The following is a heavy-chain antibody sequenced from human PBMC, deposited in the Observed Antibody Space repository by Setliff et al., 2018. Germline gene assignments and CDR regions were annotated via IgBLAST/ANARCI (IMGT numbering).Heavy chain of an antibody. V-gene: IGHV3-73*01. CDR1: GFTFSCAA. Sequence: AGGSLRLSCAASGFTFSCAAVYWVRQASGRGLEWVGRIRSKADSYATAYAVSVTARFTISRDDSKNTAYLQVNSLTTEYTAVYYCIFARDGYDVFDIWGQGTMVTVSS. CDR2: IRSKADSYAT. J-gene: IGHJ3*02. CDR3: IFARDGYDVFDI. D-gene: IGHD3-16*01.